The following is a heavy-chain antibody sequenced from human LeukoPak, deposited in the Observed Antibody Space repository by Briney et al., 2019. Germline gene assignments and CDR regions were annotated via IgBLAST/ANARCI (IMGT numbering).Heavy chain of an antibody. CDR3: ARHSGSGWQALGY. V-gene: IGHV1-18*04. J-gene: IGHJ4*02. D-gene: IGHD6-19*01. Sequence: GASVKVSCKASGYTFSNYGISWVRQAPGLVLEWMGWTSYNGNTNYAQKFQDRVTMTTDTSTTTAYMELRSLESDDTAVYYCARHSGSGWQALGYWGQGTLVTVSS. CDR1: GYTFSNYG. CDR2: TSYNGNT.